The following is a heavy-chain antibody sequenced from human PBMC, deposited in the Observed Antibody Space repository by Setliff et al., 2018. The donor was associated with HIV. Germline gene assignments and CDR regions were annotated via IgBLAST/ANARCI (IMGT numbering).Heavy chain of an antibody. CDR2: IHTNTRDP. CDR1: GGTFSRYA. J-gene: IGHJ3*02. V-gene: IGHV7-4-1*02. D-gene: IGHD5-12*01. CDR3: AVDRHAFDI. Sequence: ASVKVSCKASGGTFSRYAIRWVRQAPGQGLEWVGWIHTNTRDPTYAQGFTGRFVFSFDTSVSTAYLQISSLKAEDTAVYYCAVDRHAFDIWGQGTVVTVSS.